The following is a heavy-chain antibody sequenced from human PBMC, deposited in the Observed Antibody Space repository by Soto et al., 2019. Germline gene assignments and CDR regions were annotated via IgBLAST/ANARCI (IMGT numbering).Heavy chain of an antibody. Sequence: QVQLQESGPGLVKPSQTLSLTCTVSGGSLTTDDYYWSWIRQHPGKGLEWIGYMSHSGSTFYNPSLKSRIIMSVDTSHNQFSVKLTSVTAADTAVYYCARENLLYCGRGCYSSPFDSWGQGTLVMVSS. CDR1: GGSLTTDDYY. D-gene: IGHD2-21*02. J-gene: IGHJ4*02. V-gene: IGHV4-31*03. CDR3: ARENLLYCGRGCYSSPFDS. CDR2: MSHSGST.